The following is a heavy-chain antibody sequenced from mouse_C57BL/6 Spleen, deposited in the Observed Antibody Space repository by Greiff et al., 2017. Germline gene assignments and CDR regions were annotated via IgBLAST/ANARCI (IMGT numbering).Heavy chain of an antibody. CDR3: RYGNYGRSAMDY. Sequence: QVQLQQSGAELVRPGASVTLSCKASGYTFTDYEMHWVKQTPVHGLEWIGAIDPETGGTAYNQKFKGKAILTADKSSSTAYMELRSLTSEDSAVYYCRYGNYGRSAMDYWGQGTSVTVSA. CDR2: IDPETGGT. V-gene: IGHV1-15*01. D-gene: IGHD2-1*01. J-gene: IGHJ4*01. CDR1: GYTFTDYE.